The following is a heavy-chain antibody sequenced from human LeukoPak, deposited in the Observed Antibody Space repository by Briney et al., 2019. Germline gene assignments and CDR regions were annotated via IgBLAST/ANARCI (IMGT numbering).Heavy chain of an antibody. Sequence: GGSLRLSCAASGFTFSSYGMHWVRQAPGKGLEWVAFIRYDGSNKYYADSVKGRFTISRDNSKNTLYLQMSSLRAEDTAVYYCAKDGNYYDSSGYGDYWGQGTLDTVSS. D-gene: IGHD3-22*01. CDR3: AKDGNYYDSSGYGDY. CDR2: IRYDGSNK. CDR1: GFTFSSYG. V-gene: IGHV3-30*02. J-gene: IGHJ4*02.